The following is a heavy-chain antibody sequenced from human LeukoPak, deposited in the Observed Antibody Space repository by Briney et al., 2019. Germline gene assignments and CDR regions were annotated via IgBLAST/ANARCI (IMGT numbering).Heavy chain of an antibody. J-gene: IGHJ4*02. V-gene: IGHV4-4*07. CDR2: IFTGGST. CDR1: GASISTYY. Sequence: SETLSLTCTVSGASISTYYWSWIRQPAGKGLEWIGRIFTGGSTIQNPSLKSRVTMSQDTYRNEFSLLLNSVTAADTAVYYCATSFGDYGVFDYWGQGILVTVSS. D-gene: IGHD4-17*01. CDR3: ATSFGDYGVFDY.